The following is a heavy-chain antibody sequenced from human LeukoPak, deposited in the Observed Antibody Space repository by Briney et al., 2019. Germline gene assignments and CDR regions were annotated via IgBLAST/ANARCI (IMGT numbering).Heavy chain of an antibody. CDR3: AKVAYRGVDY. CDR1: GFTFSNAW. J-gene: IGHJ4*02. CDR2: ISGSGGST. D-gene: IGHD1-26*01. Sequence: GGSLRLSCAASGFTFSNAWMSWVRQAPGKGLEWVSAISGSGGSTYYADSVKDRFTISRDNSKNTLYLQMNSLRAEDTAVYYCAKVAYRGVDYWGQGTLVTVSS. V-gene: IGHV3-23*01.